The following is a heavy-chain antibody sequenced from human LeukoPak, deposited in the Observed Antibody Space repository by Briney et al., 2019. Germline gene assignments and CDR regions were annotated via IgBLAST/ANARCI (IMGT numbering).Heavy chain of an antibody. J-gene: IGHJ4*02. Sequence: GGSLRLSCAASGFTFSSHAMNWVRQAPGKGLEWVSYISSSGSTIYYADSVKGRFTISRDNAKNSLYLQMNSLRAEDTAVYYCARGFIRNDYWGQGTLVTVSS. V-gene: IGHV3-48*03. D-gene: IGHD3-16*01. CDR1: GFTFSSHA. CDR2: ISSSGSTI. CDR3: ARGFIRNDY.